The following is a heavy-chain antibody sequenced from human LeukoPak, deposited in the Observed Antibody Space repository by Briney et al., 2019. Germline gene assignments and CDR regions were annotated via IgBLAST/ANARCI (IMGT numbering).Heavy chain of an antibody. Sequence: SETLSLTCTVSGGSISSSSYYWGWIRQPPGKGLEWIGSIYYSGSTYYNPSLKSRVTISVDTSKNQFSLKLSSVTAADTAVYYCARGLSAATVTTFSPLGYYFDYWGQGTLVTVSS. D-gene: IGHD4-17*01. J-gene: IGHJ4*02. CDR3: ARGLSAATVTTFSPLGYYFDY. CDR1: GGSISSSSYY. CDR2: IYYSGST. V-gene: IGHV4-39*07.